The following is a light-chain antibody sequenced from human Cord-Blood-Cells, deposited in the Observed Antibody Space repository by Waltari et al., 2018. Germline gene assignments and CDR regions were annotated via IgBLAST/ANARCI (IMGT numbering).Light chain of an antibody. Sequence: QSVLTQPPSASGTPGQRVTISCSGSSSNIGSNTVTWYQQLPGTAPKLLIYSNNQRPSGVPDRFSGSKSGTSTSLAISGLQSEDEADYYCAAWDYSLNGWVFGGGTKLTVL. CDR2: SNN. V-gene: IGLV1-44*01. CDR3: AAWDYSLNGWV. J-gene: IGLJ3*02. CDR1: SSNIGSNT.